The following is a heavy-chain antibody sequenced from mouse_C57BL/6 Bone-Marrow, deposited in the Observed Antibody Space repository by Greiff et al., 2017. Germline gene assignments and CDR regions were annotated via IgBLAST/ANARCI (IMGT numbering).Heavy chain of an antibody. V-gene: IGHV14-1*01. CDR1: GFNIKAYY. CDR2: IDPEDGDT. Sequence: VQLKQSGAELVRPGASVKLSCTASGFNIKAYYMHWVKQRPEQGLEWIGRIDPEDGDTEYAPKFQGKATMTADTSSNTAYLQLSSLTSEDTAVYYCTPLIAAVVPFAYWGQGTLVTVAA. CDR3: TPLIAAVVPFAY. D-gene: IGHD1-1*01. J-gene: IGHJ3*01.